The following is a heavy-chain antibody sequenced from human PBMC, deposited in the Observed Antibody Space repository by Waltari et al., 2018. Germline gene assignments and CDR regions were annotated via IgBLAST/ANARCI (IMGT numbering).Heavy chain of an antibody. CDR2: IYYSGST. CDR1: GGSISSSSYY. D-gene: IGHD4-17*01. V-gene: IGHV4-39*07. Sequence: QLQLQESGPGLVKPSETLSLTCTVSGGSISSSSYYWGWIRQPPGKGLEWIGSIYYSGSTYYNPSLKSRVTISVDTSKNQFSLKLSSVTAADTAVYYCARNSDLYGDYFSGWYFDLWGRGTLVTVSS. J-gene: IGHJ2*01. CDR3: ARNSDLYGDYFSGWYFDL.